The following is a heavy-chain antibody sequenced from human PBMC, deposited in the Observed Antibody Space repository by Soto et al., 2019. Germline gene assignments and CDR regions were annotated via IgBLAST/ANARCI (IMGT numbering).Heavy chain of an antibody. D-gene: IGHD2-15*01. Sequence: QVQLVQSGVEVKKPGSSLKVSCKASGGTFSSYAISWERQAPGQGLEWMGVIIPIFGTANDAQKLQGRGTITADESTSTAYMELSSLRSEDTDVYYCASPAVDCSGGSCYLGGWGQGTLVTVSS. CDR1: GGTFSSYA. CDR2: IIPIFGTA. J-gene: IGHJ4*02. CDR3: ASPAVDCSGGSCYLGG. V-gene: IGHV1-69*01.